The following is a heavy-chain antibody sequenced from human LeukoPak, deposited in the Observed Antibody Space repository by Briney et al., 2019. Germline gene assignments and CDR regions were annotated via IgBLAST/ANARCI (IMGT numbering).Heavy chain of an antibody. J-gene: IGHJ4*02. D-gene: IGHD4-17*01. CDR3: ARVNLPYGDYLDY. V-gene: IGHV4-34*01. CDR1: GGSFSGYY. Sequence: SETLSLTCAVYGGSFSGYYWSWIRQPPGKGLEWIGEINHSGSTNNNPSLKSRVTISVDTSKNQFSLKLSSVTAADTAVYYCARVNLPYGDYLDYWGQGTLVTVSS. CDR2: INHSGST.